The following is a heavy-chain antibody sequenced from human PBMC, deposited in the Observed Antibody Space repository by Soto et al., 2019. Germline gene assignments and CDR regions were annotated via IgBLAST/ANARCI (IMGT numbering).Heavy chain of an antibody. Sequence: GGSLRLSCAAAGFTFSSYGMHWVRQAPGKGLEWVAVISYDGSNKYYADSVKGRFTISRDNSKNTLYLQMNSLRAEDTAVYYCARLTYYYGSGSYYPDYWGQGTLVTGSS. CDR2: ISYDGSNK. CDR3: ARLTYYYGSGSYYPDY. D-gene: IGHD3-10*01. CDR1: GFTFSSYG. V-gene: IGHV3-30*03. J-gene: IGHJ4*02.